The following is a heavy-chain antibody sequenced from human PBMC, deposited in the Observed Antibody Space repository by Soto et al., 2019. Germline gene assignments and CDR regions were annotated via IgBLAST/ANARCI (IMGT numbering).Heavy chain of an antibody. V-gene: IGHV1-69*08. CDR2: IIPILGIA. CDR3: ARENPYPIFGVVHNWFDP. J-gene: IGHJ5*02. CDR1: GGTFSSYT. D-gene: IGHD3-3*01. Sequence: QVQLVQSGAEVKKPGSSVKVSCKASGGTFSSYTISWVRQAPGQGLEWMGRIIPILGIANYAQKFQGRVTITADKSTSTAYMELSSLRSEDTAVYYCARENPYPIFGVVHNWFDPWGQGTLVTVSS.